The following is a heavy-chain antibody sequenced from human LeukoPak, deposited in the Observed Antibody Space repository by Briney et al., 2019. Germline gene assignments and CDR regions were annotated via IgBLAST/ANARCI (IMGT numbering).Heavy chain of an antibody. CDR2: IRYDGSNK. CDR1: GFTFSSYG. Sequence: PGGSLRLSCAASGFTFSSYGMHWVRQAPGKGLEWVAFIRYDGSNKYYADSVKGRFTISRDNSKNTLYLQMNSLRAEDTAVYYCAKDLWQKSGSFLLFDYWGQGTLVTVSS. J-gene: IGHJ4*02. CDR3: AKDLWQKSGSFLLFDY. V-gene: IGHV3-30*02. D-gene: IGHD1-26*01.